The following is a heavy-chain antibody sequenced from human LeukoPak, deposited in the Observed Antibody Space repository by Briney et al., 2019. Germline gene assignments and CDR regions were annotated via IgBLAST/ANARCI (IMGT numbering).Heavy chain of an antibody. D-gene: IGHD3-10*01. CDR3: ARGSAVRGGPPYYYYYYGMDV. J-gene: IGHJ6*02. CDR1: GGSISSYY. CDR2: IYTSGST. V-gene: IGHV4-4*07. Sequence: PSETLSLTCTVSGGSISSYYWSWIRQPAGKGLEWIGRIYTSGSTNYNPSLKSRVTMSVDTSKNQFSLKLSSVTAADTAVYYCARGSAVRGGPPYYYYYYGMDVWGQGTTATVSS.